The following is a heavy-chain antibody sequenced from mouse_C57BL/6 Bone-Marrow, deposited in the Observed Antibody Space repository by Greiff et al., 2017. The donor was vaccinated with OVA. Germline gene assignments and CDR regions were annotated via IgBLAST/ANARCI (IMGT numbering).Heavy chain of an antibody. V-gene: IGHV1-82*01. CDR3: ARSDYHYGRNFDY. Sequence: VKLQESGPELVKPGASVKISCKASGYAFSSSWMNWVKQRPGKGLEWIGRIYPGDGDTNYNGKFKGKATLTADKSSSTAYMQLSSLTSEDSAVYFCARSDYHYGRNFDYWGQGTTLTVSS. J-gene: IGHJ2*01. CDR2: IYPGDGDT. D-gene: IGHD2-4*01. CDR1: GYAFSSSW.